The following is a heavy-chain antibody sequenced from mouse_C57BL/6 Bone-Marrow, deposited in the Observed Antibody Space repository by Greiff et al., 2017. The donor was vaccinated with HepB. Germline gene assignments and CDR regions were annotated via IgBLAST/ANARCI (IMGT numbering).Heavy chain of an antibody. V-gene: IGHV1-55*01. CDR2: IYPGSGST. CDR1: GCTFTSYW. CDR3: ARGLMDY. Sequence: RPGAGLVEPGWGGRGCGKSSGCTFTSYWITWVKQRPGQGLEWIGDIYPGSGSTNYNEKFKSKATLTVDTSSSTAYMQLSSLTSEDSAVYYCARGLMDYWGQGTSVTVSS. J-gene: IGHJ4*01.